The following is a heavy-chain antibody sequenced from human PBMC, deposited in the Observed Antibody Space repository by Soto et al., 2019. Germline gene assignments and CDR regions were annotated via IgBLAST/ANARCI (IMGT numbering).Heavy chain of an antibody. CDR3: AKSNGYSYGDPFDY. J-gene: IGHJ4*02. D-gene: IGHD5-18*01. V-gene: IGHV3-23*01. Sequence: EAQLLESGGGLVQPGGSLRLSCAASGFAFSSYAMSWVRQAPGKGLEWVSALSDSGGNSYYADSVKGRFTISGDNSKNTLYLQMNSLRAEDTAVYYCAKSNGYSYGDPFDYWGQGTLVTVSS. CDR2: LSDSGGNS. CDR1: GFAFSSYA.